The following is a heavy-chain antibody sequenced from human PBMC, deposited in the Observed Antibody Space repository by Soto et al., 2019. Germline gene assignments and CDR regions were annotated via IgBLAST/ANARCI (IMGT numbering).Heavy chain of an antibody. D-gene: IGHD3-9*01. Sequence: QVQLVESGGDVVQPGRSLRVSCAASGFTFSSYGMNWVRQAPGKGLEWVAVISSDGSSKYYADSVKGRFTISRDNSKNTLYLQMNRLRAEDTAVYFCALVSDILTGYYAYWGQGTLVTVSS. CDR2: ISSDGSSK. CDR1: GFTFSSYG. J-gene: IGHJ4*02. CDR3: ALVSDILTGYYAY. V-gene: IGHV3-30*03.